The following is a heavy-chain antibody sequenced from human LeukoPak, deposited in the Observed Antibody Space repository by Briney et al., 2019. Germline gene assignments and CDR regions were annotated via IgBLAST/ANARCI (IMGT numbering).Heavy chain of an antibody. CDR3: ARDPLPTVTTQGGK. CDR1: GYSISSGYY. CDR2: IYHSGST. Sequence: SETLSLTCTVSGYSISSGYYWGWIRQPPGKGLEWIGSIYHSGSTYYNPSLKSRVTISVDTSKNQFSLKLSSVTAADTAVYYCARDPLPTVTTQGGKWGQGTLVTVSS. J-gene: IGHJ4*02. V-gene: IGHV4-38-2*02. D-gene: IGHD4-17*01.